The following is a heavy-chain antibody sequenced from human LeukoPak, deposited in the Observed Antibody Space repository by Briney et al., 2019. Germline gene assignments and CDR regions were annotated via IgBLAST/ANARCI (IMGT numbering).Heavy chain of an antibody. Sequence: SETLSLTCAVSGGSISSSNWWSWVRQPPGKGLEWIGEIYHSGSTNYNPSLKSRVTISVDKSKNQFSLKLSSVTAADTAVYYCARRNWNLDAFDIWGQGTMVTVPS. CDR1: GGSISSSNW. J-gene: IGHJ3*02. V-gene: IGHV4-4*02. CDR3: ARRNWNLDAFDI. D-gene: IGHD1-1*01. CDR2: IYHSGST.